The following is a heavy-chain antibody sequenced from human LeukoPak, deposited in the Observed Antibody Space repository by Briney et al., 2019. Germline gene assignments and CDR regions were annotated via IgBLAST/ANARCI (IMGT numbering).Heavy chain of an antibody. D-gene: IGHD6-19*01. Sequence: GRSLRLSCAASGFTFSSYAMHWVRQAPGKGLEWVAVISYDGSNKYYADSVKGRFTISRDNSKNTLYLQMNSLRAEDTAVYYCARDGGIRGSGWYLPDYWGQGALVTVSS. V-gene: IGHV3-30-3*01. CDR2: ISYDGSNK. J-gene: IGHJ4*02. CDR3: ARDGGIRGSGWYLPDY. CDR1: GFTFSSYA.